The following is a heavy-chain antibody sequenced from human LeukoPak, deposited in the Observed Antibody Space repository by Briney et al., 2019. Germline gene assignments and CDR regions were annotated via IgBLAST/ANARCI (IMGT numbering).Heavy chain of an antibody. J-gene: IGHJ4*02. D-gene: IGHD2-2*03. V-gene: IGHV3-21*01. CDR3: ASGYCSSTSCPSRDY. CDR2: ISSSSYI. CDR1: GFTFSSYS. Sequence: PGGSLRLSCAASGFTFSSYSMNWVRQAPGKGLEWVSSISSSSYIYYADSVKGRFTISRDNAKNSLYLQMNSLRAEDTAVYYCASGYCSSTSCPSRDYWGQGTLVTVSS.